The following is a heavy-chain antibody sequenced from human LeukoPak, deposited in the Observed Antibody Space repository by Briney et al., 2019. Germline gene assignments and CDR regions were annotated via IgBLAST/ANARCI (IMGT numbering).Heavy chain of an antibody. CDR3: ARVAMGRGVVYLGFDP. CDR2: IIPIFGTA. V-gene: IGHV1-69*13. D-gene: IGHD3-10*01. CDR1: GGTFSSYA. J-gene: IGHJ5*02. Sequence: ASVKVSCTASGGTFSSYAISWVRQAPGQGLEWMGGIIPIFGTANYAQKFQGRVTITADESTSTAYMEPSSLRSEDTAVYYCARVAMGRGVVYLGFDPWGQGTLVTVSS.